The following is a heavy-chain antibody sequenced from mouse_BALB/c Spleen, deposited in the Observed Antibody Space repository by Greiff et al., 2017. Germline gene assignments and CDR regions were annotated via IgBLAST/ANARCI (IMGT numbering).Heavy chain of an antibody. CDR3: AISTMITTNWFAY. CDR1: GDSITSGY. V-gene: IGHV3-8*02. CDR2: ISYSGST. J-gene: IGHJ3*01. D-gene: IGHD2-4*01. Sequence: EVKLVESGPSLVKPSQTLSLTCSVTGDSITSGYWNWIRKFPGNKLEYMGYISYSGSTYYNPSLKSRISITRDTSKNQYYLQLNSVTTEDTATYYCAISTMITTNWFAYWGQGTLVTVSA.